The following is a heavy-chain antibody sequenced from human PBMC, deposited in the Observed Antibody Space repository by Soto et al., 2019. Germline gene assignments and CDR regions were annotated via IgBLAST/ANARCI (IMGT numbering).Heavy chain of an antibody. Sequence: GGSLRLSCAASGFTFSSYAMSWVRQAPGKGLEWVSAISGSGGSTYYADSVKGRFTISRDNSKNTLYLQMNSLRAEDTAVYYCAKDEGGWDSSGWYEDYWGQGTLVTVSS. D-gene: IGHD6-19*01. V-gene: IGHV3-23*01. CDR3: AKDEGGWDSSGWYEDY. J-gene: IGHJ4*02. CDR1: GFTFSSYA. CDR2: ISGSGGST.